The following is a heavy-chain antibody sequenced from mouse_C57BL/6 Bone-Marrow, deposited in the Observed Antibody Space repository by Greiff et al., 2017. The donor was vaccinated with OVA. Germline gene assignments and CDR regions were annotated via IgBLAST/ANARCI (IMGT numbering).Heavy chain of an antibody. D-gene: IGHD2-5*01. V-gene: IGHV5-9*01. J-gene: IGHJ2*01. CDR1: GFTFSSYT. CDR3: ASGGYSNPGY. CDR2: ISGGGGNT. Sequence: EVQLVESGGGLVKPGGSLKLSCAASGFTFSSYTMSWVRQTPEKRLEWVATISGGGGNTYYPDSVKGRFTISRDNAKNTLYLQMSSLRSEDTALYYCASGGYSNPGYWGQGTTLTVSS.